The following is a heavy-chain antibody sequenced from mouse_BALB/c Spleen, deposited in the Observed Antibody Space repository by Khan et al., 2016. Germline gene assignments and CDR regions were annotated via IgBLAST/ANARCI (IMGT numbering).Heavy chain of an antibody. J-gene: IGHJ2*01. CDR2: ISNSGST. CDR3: AGGYGHFFDY. Sequence: EVQLQESGPSLVKPSQTLSLTCSVTGYSITSGYWNWIRQFPGNKLEYMGYISNSGSTYYNPSLISRLSITRDTSKSQYYLQLNSVTTEDTATYYCAGGYGHFFDYWGQGTTLTVSS. CDR1: GYSITSGY. D-gene: IGHD1-1*02. V-gene: IGHV3-8*02.